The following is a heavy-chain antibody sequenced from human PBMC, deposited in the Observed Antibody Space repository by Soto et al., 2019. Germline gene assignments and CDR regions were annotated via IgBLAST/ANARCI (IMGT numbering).Heavy chain of an antibody. J-gene: IGHJ4*02. CDR3: ARESSSSCHDY. CDR1: GYTFTSYG. CDR2: ISAYNGNT. V-gene: IGHV1-18*01. D-gene: IGHD6-13*01. Sequence: QVQLVQSGAEVKKPGASVKVSCKASGYTFTSYGISWVRQAPGQGLEWMGWISAYNGNTNYAQKLQARATMTTDTSTSTAYRELRSLRSDDTAVYYCARESSSSCHDYWGQGTLVTVSS.